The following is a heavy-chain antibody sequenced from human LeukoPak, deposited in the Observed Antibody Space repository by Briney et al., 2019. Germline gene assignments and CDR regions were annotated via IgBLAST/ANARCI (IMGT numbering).Heavy chain of an antibody. V-gene: IGHV3-30*03. CDR2: ISYDGSNK. D-gene: IGHD1-20*01. Sequence: PGRSLRLSCAASGFTFSSYGMHWVRQAPGKGLEWVAVISYDGSNKYYADSVKCRFTISRDNSKNTLYLQMNSLRAEDTAVYYCARDNWKTEYSAVFDYWGQGTLVTVSS. J-gene: IGHJ4*02. CDR1: GFTFSSYG. CDR3: ARDNWKTEYSAVFDY.